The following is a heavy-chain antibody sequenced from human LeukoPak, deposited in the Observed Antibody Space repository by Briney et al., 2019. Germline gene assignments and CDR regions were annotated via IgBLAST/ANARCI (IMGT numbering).Heavy chain of an antibody. CDR3: ARDSLGGYGDYIDY. D-gene: IGHD4-17*01. J-gene: IGHJ4*02. Sequence: ASVKVSCKASGYTFTSYGISWVRRAPGQGLEWMGWISAYSGDTKHAQKFQGRVTMTTDTSTSTAYMEVRSLRSDDTAVYYCARDSLGGYGDYIDYWGQGTLVTVSS. CDR1: GYTFTSYG. CDR2: ISAYSGDT. V-gene: IGHV1-18*01.